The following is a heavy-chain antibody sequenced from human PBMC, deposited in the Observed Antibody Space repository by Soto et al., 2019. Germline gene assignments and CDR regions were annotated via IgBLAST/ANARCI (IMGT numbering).Heavy chain of an antibody. V-gene: IGHV1-18*01. CDR2: ISAYNGNT. CDR3: ARDPVKDGYDFWSGYFYYYYYGMDV. Sequence: ASVKVSCKASGYTFTSYGISWVRQAPGQGLEWMGWISAYNGNTNYAQKLQGRVTMTTDTSTSTAYMELRSLRSDDTAVYYCARDPVKDGYDFWSGYFYYYYYGMDVWGQGTTVTVSS. CDR1: GYTFTSYG. J-gene: IGHJ6*02. D-gene: IGHD3-3*01.